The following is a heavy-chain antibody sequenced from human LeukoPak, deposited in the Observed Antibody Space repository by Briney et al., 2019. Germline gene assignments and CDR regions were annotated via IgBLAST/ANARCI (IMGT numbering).Heavy chain of an antibody. J-gene: IGHJ4*02. V-gene: IGHV3-15*01. CDR1: GFTFSNAW. Sequence: MSGGSLRLSCAASGFTFSNAWVTWVRQAPNKGLEWVGRIKSETDGGTTDYAAPVKGRFTISRDDSKNTLYLQMNSLKTEDTAVYYCTTHLDSSGWYPRFAYWGQGTLVAVSS. CDR2: IKSETDGGTT. CDR3: TTHLDSSGWYPRFAY. D-gene: IGHD6-19*01.